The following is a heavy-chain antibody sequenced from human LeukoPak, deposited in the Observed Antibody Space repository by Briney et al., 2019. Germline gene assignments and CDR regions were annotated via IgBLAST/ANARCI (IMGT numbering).Heavy chain of an antibody. J-gene: IGHJ6*02. CDR3: TRSLGVVIHGGMDV. D-gene: IGHD3-3*01. CDR2: IYYTGCT. V-gene: IGHV4-59*01. Sequence: SETLCLTCTVSGGSISSYHWSWIRQPPGKGLEWIGHIYYTGCTNYNPSLKSRVTISLDTSKNQFSLKLSSVTAADTAVYYCTRSLGVVIHGGMDVWGRGTTVTVSS. CDR1: GGSISSYH.